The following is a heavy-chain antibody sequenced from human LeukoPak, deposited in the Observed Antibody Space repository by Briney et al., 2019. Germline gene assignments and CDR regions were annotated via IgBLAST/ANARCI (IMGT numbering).Heavy chain of an antibody. Sequence: PGGSLRLSCAASGFTFSSYPMHWVRQAPGKGLEYVSAISSSGGSTYYARSVKGRFTISRDKSKNTVYLHMGSLRAEDMAVYYCARRGSNYGDSMDYWGQGTLVTVSS. V-gene: IGHV3-64*01. CDR2: ISSSGGST. J-gene: IGHJ4*02. CDR3: ARRGSNYGDSMDY. CDR1: GFTFSSYP. D-gene: IGHD4-17*01.